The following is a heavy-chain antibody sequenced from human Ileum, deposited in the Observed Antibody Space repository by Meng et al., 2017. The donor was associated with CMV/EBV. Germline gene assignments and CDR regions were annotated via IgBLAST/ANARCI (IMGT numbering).Heavy chain of an antibody. Sequence: FSCSRHWMSGVRQAPGKGLEWVANIKPDGSEKYYVDPVKGRFTIFRDNAQNSLYLQMNSLRAEDTAVYYCAREDYDFWSDYARFVDYWGQGTLVTVSS. D-gene: IGHD3-3*01. V-gene: IGHV3-7*01. J-gene: IGHJ4*02. CDR3: AREDYDFWSDYARFVDY. CDR2: IKPDGSEK. CDR1: FSCSRHW.